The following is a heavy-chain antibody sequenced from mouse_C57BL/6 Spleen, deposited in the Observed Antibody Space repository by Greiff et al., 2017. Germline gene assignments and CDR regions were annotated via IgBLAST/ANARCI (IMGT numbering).Heavy chain of an antibody. D-gene: IGHD4-1*01. Sequence: QVQLQQPGAELVKPGASVKLSCKASGYTFTSYWMHWVKQRPGQGLEWIGMIHPNSGSTNYNEKFKSKATLTVDKSSSTAYMQLSSLTSEDSAVYYCAREVYNWDSFAYWGQGTLVTVSA. CDR3: AREVYNWDSFAY. CDR1: GYTFTSYW. J-gene: IGHJ3*01. V-gene: IGHV1-64*01. CDR2: IHPNSGST.